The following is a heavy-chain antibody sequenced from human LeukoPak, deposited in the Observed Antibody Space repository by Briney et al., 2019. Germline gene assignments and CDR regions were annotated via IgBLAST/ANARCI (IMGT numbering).Heavy chain of an antibody. CDR2: INPNSGGT. CDR1: GYTFTGYY. Sequence: ASVKVPCKASGYTFTGYYMHWVRQAPGQGLEWMGWINPNSGGTNYAQKFQGRVTMTRDTSISTAYMELSRLRSDDTAMYYCARDNYYDSSGYPYYFDYWGQGTLVTVSS. CDR3: ARDNYYDSSGYPYYFDY. D-gene: IGHD3-22*01. V-gene: IGHV1-2*02. J-gene: IGHJ4*02.